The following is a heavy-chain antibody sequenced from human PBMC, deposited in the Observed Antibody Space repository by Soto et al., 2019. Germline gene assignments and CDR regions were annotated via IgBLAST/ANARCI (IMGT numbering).Heavy chain of an antibody. Sequence: GGSLRLSCAASGFTFSGYSVNWVRQAPGKGLEWVSYISSGSKTIYYAESVKGRFTVSRDNARNSQYLQMNSLRDEDTAVYYCGKQNFSGVRGFDTWGQGTLVTVSS. CDR2: ISSGSKTI. CDR3: GKQNFSGVRGFDT. J-gene: IGHJ4*02. D-gene: IGHD3-10*01. V-gene: IGHV3-48*02. CDR1: GFTFSGYS.